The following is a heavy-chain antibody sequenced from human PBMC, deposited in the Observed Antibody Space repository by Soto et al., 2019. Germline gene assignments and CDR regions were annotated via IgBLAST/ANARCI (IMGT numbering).Heavy chain of an antibody. CDR2: ISWNSGSI. Sequence: EVQLVESGGGLVQPGRSLRLSCAASGFTFDDYAMHWVRQAPGKGLEWVSGISWNSGSIGYADSVKGRFTISRDNAKNSLYLQMNSLRAEDTALYYCAKDMGEHSSSSGGFDYWGQGTLVTVSS. J-gene: IGHJ4*02. D-gene: IGHD6-6*01. CDR1: GFTFDDYA. CDR3: AKDMGEHSSSSGGFDY. V-gene: IGHV3-9*01.